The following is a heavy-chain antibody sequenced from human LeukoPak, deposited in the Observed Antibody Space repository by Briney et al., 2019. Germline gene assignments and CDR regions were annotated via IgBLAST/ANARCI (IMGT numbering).Heavy chain of an antibody. Sequence: GASVKVSCKASGYTFTAFYLHWVRQAPGQGLEWMGRIYPSSGVTKYAQKFQGRITMTRDTSISTAYMELSGLRSDDTAVYYCGRDSVRSYGLWSAYYLGDKYYPMDVWGQGTTVTVSS. CDR1: GYTFTAFY. CDR3: GRDSVRSYGLWSAYYLGDKYYPMDV. D-gene: IGHD3-3*01. CDR2: IYPSSGVT. V-gene: IGHV1-2*06. J-gene: IGHJ6*02.